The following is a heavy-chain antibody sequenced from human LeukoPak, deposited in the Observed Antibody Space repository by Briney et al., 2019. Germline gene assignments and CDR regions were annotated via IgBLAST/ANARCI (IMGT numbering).Heavy chain of an antibody. CDR2: IYSSGSA. CDR3: ARRAGNSWFFDY. V-gene: IGHV4-4*07. J-gene: IGHJ4*02. D-gene: IGHD6-13*01. Sequence: PSETLSLTCTVSGGSISTYYWKWIRQPAGQGLEWIGHIYSSGSANYNPSLKSRVTMSVDTSKNQFSLGLTSVTAADTAVYYCARRAGNSWFFDYWGQGILVTVSS. CDR1: GGSISTYY.